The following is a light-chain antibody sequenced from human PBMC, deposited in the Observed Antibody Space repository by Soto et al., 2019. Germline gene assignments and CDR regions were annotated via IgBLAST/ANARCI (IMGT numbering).Light chain of an antibody. CDR1: QSVSSN. V-gene: IGKV3-15*01. J-gene: IGKJ2*01. CDR3: QQYNNWPPPVI. Sequence: EIEMTQSPATLSVTPGERATLSCRASQSVSSNLAWYQQKPGQAPRLLIYGASTRATGIPARFSGSGSGTEFTLTISSLQSEDFAVYYCQQYNNWPPPVIFGQGTKLEIK. CDR2: GAS.